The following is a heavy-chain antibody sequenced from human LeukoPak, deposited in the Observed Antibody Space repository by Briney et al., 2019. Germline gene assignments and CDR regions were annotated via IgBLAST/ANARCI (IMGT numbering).Heavy chain of an antibody. Sequence: SVKVSCKASGDTFSSYAISWVRQAPGQGLEWMGGTIPIFGTANYAQKFQGRVTITADESTSTAYMELSSLRSEDTAVYYCASLFSGGAGYSSGPTDYWGQGTLVTVSS. J-gene: IGHJ4*02. D-gene: IGHD6-19*01. CDR2: TIPIFGTA. CDR1: GDTFSSYA. CDR3: ASLFSGGAGYSSGPTDY. V-gene: IGHV1-69*13.